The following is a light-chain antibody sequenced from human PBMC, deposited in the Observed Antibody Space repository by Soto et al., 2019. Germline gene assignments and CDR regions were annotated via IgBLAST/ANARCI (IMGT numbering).Light chain of an antibody. V-gene: IGLV2-23*02. J-gene: IGLJ1*01. CDR2: EVS. CDR3: CSSAPESTYV. Sequence: QSALTQPASVSGSPGQSITISCTGTSSDVGSHNFVSWYQQRPGKAPKLMIFEVSKRPSGVSSRFSASKSGNTASLTISGVQAEDEADYFCCSSAPESTYVFGTGTKLTVL. CDR1: SSDVGSHNF.